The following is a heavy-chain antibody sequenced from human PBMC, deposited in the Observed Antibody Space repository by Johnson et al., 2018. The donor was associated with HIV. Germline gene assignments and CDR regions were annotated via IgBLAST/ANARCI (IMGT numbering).Heavy chain of an antibody. CDR3: ASYGWGGNDAFDI. D-gene: IGHD4-23*01. V-gene: IGHV3-11*01. J-gene: IGHJ3*02. CDR2: ISSSGTAK. Sequence: VQLVESGGGLVQPGGSLRLSCAASGFTFSDYYMNWVRQAPGKGLEWLSYISSSGTAKYYADSVKGRFTISRDNAKNSLYLQMNSLRAEDTAVYYCASYGWGGNDAFDIWGQGTMVTVSS. CDR1: GFTFSDYY.